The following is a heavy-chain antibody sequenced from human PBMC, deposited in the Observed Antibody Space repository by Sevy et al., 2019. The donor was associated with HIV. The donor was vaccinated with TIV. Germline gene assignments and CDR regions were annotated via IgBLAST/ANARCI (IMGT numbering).Heavy chain of an antibody. CDR3: VRGSSSWNGMDY. V-gene: IGHV3-74*01. Sequence: LSLTCAASGFTFSSYWMHWVRQAPGKGLVSVSRINIDVSDTSYADSVKGRFTISRDNAKNTLYLQMNSLRAEDTAVYYCVRGSSSWNGMDYWGQGTLVTVSS. J-gene: IGHJ4*02. CDR1: GFTFSSYW. CDR2: INIDVSDT. D-gene: IGHD6-13*01.